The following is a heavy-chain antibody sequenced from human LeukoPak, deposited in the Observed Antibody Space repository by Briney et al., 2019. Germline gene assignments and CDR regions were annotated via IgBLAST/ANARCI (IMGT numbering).Heavy chain of an antibody. V-gene: IGHV3-7*01. D-gene: IGHD2-8*01. Sequence: GGSLRLPCAASGFTISCYWLSWVRQAPGEGLEWVANINLHGNEKYYVDSVRGRFTISRDNAKSSLYLQMNSLRVEDTALYYCTCDLDRSDGLWGQGTMVTVSS. CDR2: INLHGNEK. CDR1: GFTISCYW. CDR3: TCDLDRSDGL. J-gene: IGHJ3*01.